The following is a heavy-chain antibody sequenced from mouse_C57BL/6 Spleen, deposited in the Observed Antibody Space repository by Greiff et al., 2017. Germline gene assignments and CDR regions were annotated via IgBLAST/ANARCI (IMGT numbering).Heavy chain of an antibody. D-gene: IGHD2-4*01. V-gene: IGHV1-19*01. CDR3: ARTTMITADY. Sequence: VQLQQSGPVLVKPGASVKMSCKASGYTFTDYYMNWVKQSHGKSLEWIGVINPYNGGTSYNQKFKGKATLTVDKSSSTAYMELNSLTSEDSAVYYCARTTMITADYWGQGTTLTVSS. CDR2: INPYNGGT. J-gene: IGHJ2*01. CDR1: GYTFTDYY.